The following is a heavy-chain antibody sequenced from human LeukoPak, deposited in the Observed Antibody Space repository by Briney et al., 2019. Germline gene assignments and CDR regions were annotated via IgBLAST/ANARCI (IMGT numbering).Heavy chain of an antibody. CDR1: GYTFTSYY. CDR2: INPSGGST. J-gene: IGHJ4*02. Sequence: ASVKVSCKASGYTFTSYYMHWVRQAPGQGLEWMGIINPSGGSTSYAQKFQGRVTITADESTSTAYMELSSLRSEDTAVYYCARDVSYDYVWGSYRSGKTWGQGTLVTVSS. CDR3: ARDVSYDYVWGSYRSGKT. V-gene: IGHV1-46*01. D-gene: IGHD3-16*02.